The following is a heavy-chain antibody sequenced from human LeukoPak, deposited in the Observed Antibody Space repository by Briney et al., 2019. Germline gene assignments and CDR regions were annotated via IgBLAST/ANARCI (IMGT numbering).Heavy chain of an antibody. J-gene: IGHJ6*02. V-gene: IGHV3-7*01. CDR2: IKEDGGEK. Sequence: GGSLRLSCAASGFTFSDYWMTWVRQAPGKGVEWVASIKEDGGEKYYVDSVKGRFTVSRDNAKNSFYLQMNSLRVEDTAVYYCARGHYGMDGWGQGTTVTVSS. CDR3: ARGHYGMDG. CDR1: GFTFSDYW.